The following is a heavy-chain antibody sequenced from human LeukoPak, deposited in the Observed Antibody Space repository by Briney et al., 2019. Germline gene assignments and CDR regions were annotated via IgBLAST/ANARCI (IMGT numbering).Heavy chain of an antibody. D-gene: IGHD3-22*01. Sequence: SQTLSLTCTVSGVSISSGDYYWTWIRQPPGKGLEWIAYMYYSGSTYYNPSLKSRVTISLDTSKNQFSLKLSSVTAADTAVYYCARPYYYDSKIDPWGQGTLVTVSS. CDR1: GVSISSGDYY. CDR2: MYYSGST. CDR3: ARPYYYDSKIDP. J-gene: IGHJ5*02. V-gene: IGHV4-30-4*01.